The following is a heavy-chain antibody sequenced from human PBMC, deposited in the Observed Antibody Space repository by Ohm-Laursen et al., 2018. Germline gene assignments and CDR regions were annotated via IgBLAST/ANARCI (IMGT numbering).Heavy chain of an antibody. J-gene: IGHJ5*02. CDR1: GFTFSSYA. CDR2: ISGSGGST. V-gene: IGHV3-23*01. CDR3: AKGSRSSHYGSGRDNWFDP. D-gene: IGHD3-10*01. Sequence: SLRLPCAASGFTFSSYAMSWVRQAPGKGLEWVSAISGSGGSTYYADSVKGRFTISRDNSKNTLYLQMNSLRAEDTAVYYCAKGSRSSHYGSGRDNWFDPWGQGTLVTVSS.